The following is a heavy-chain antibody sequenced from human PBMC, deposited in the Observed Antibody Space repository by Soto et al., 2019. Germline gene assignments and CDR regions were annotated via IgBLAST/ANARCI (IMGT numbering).Heavy chain of an antibody. D-gene: IGHD5-12*01. V-gene: IGHV3-20*04. Sequence: PGGSLRLSCAASGFTFDDYGMSWVRQAPGKGLEWVSGINWNGGSTGYADSVKGRFTISRDNAKNSLYLQMNSLRAEDTALYYWAIDLSGYVPLDTWGKGTLFTSPQ. CDR1: GFTFDDYG. CDR3: AIDLSGYVPLDT. CDR2: INWNGGST. J-gene: IGHJ4*02.